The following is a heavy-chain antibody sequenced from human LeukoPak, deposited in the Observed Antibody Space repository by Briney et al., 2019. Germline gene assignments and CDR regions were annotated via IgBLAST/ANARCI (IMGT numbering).Heavy chain of an antibody. D-gene: IGHD6-19*01. Sequence: PSETLSLTCTVSGGSISSSSYYWGWIRQPPGKGLEWIGSIYYSGSTYYNPSLKSRVTISVDKSNNQFSLKLSSVTAADTAVYYCARWEAVAGIFGYWGQGTLVTVSS. CDR3: ARWEAVAGIFGY. CDR1: GGSISSSSYY. CDR2: IYYSGST. V-gene: IGHV4-39*07. J-gene: IGHJ4*02.